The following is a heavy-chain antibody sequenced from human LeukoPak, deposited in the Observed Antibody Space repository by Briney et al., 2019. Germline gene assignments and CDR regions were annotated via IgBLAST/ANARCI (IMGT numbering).Heavy chain of an antibody. Sequence: GGSLRLSCAASGFTFSSYDMQWVRQAPGKGLEWVSYISGSGKTTYYGDSVKGRFTISRDNAKNLLYLQMNSLRPEDTAVYHCARVRGDYYFDYWGQGTLVTDSS. CDR1: GFTFSSYD. CDR3: ARVRGDYYFDY. J-gene: IGHJ4*02. CDR2: ISGSGKTT. D-gene: IGHD3-10*01. V-gene: IGHV3-48*03.